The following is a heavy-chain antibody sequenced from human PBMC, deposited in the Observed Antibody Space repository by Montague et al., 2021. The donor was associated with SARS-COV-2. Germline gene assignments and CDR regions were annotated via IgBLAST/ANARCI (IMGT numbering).Heavy chain of an antibody. J-gene: IGHJ4*02. D-gene: IGHD6-19*01. V-gene: IGHV4-4*07. Sequence: SETLSLTCTVSGGSINYYYWHWLRQSAGKGLEWIGRIYSSGNTNSNPSLESRVIMSVDSSQNQFSLKLNSVTAADTAVYYCARGDHPTPAGWYFFDSWGQGALVTVSS. CDR3: ARGDHPTPAGWYFFDS. CDR2: IYSSGNT. CDR1: GGSINYYY.